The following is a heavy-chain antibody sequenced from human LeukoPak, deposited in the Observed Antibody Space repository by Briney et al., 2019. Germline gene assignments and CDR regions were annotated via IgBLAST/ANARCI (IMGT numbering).Heavy chain of an antibody. J-gene: IGHJ4*02. CDR1: GYTFTGYY. Sequence: ASVKVSCKASGYTFTGYYMHWVRQAPGQGLEWMGRINPNSGGTNYAQKLQGRVTMTTDTSTSTAYMELRSLRSDDTAVYYCARDLPGAQVVAAIDYFDYWGQGTLVTVSS. CDR3: ARDLPGAQVVAAIDYFDY. V-gene: IGHV1-2*06. CDR2: INPNSGGT. D-gene: IGHD2-15*01.